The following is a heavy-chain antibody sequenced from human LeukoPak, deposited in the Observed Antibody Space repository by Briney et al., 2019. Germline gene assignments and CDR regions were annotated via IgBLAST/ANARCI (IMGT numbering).Heavy chain of an antibody. CDR2: ISSSGSYM. CDR3: ARHKCWYDY. Sequence: PGGSLTLSCAASGFTFSSYEMNWARQAPEKGLEWIAYISSSGSYMYADSVKGRFTISRDNAKNSLYLQMSSLRAEDTAVYYCARHKCWYDYWGQGTLVTVSS. V-gene: IGHV3-48*03. J-gene: IGHJ4*02. D-gene: IGHD6-13*01. CDR1: GFTFSSYE.